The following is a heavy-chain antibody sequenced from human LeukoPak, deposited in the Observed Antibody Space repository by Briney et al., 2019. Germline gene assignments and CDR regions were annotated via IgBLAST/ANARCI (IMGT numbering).Heavy chain of an antibody. V-gene: IGHV3-23*01. Sequence: GGSLRLSCAASGFTFSSYSMNWVRQAPGKGLEWVSAISGSGGSTYYADSVKGRFTISRDNSKNTLYLQMNSLRAEDTAVYYCAKFLARYYYDSSGYFDYWGQGTLVTVSS. D-gene: IGHD3-22*01. CDR1: GFTFSSYS. J-gene: IGHJ4*02. CDR2: ISGSGGST. CDR3: AKFLARYYYDSSGYFDY.